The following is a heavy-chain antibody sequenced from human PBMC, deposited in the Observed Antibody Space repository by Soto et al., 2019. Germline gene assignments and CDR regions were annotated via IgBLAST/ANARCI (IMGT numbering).Heavy chain of an antibody. CDR3: TTDLFAFGGVRGY. J-gene: IGHJ4*02. CDR2: IKSKTDGGTT. D-gene: IGHD3-16*01. V-gene: IGHV3-15*07. CDR1: GFTFSNAW. Sequence: EVQLVESGGGLVKPGGSLRLSCAASGFTFSNAWMNWVRQAPGKGLEWVGRIKSKTDGGTTDYAAPVKGRFTISRDDSKNTLYLQMNSLKTEDTAVNYCTTDLFAFGGVRGYWGQGTLVTVSS.